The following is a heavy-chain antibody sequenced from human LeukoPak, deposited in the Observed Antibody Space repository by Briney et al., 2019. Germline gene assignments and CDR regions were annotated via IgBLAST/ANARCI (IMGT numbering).Heavy chain of an antibody. CDR1: GYTFTGYY. V-gene: IGHV1-2*02. CDR3: ARGSPRDIVVVPAAPPSAYYYYYYMDV. CDR2: INPNSGGT. D-gene: IGHD2-2*01. J-gene: IGHJ6*03. Sequence: VASVKVSCKASGYTFTGYYMHWVRQAPGQGLEWMGWINPNSGGTNYAQKFQGRVTMTRDTSISTAYMELRRLRSHDAAVYYCARGSPRDIVVVPAAPPSAYYYYYYMDVWGKGTTVTVSS.